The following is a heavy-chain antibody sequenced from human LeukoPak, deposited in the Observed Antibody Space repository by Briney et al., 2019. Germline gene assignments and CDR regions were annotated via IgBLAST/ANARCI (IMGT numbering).Heavy chain of an antibody. D-gene: IGHD1-14*01. J-gene: IGHJ4*02. CDR1: GFTFSDYA. CDR3: AKLHNLNCDY. V-gene: IGHV3-23*01. CDR2: ISGSGGST. Sequence: PGGSLRLSCAASGFTFSDYAMSWVRQAPGKGLEWVSTISGSGGSTYYADSVKGRFTISRDSSKNTLYLQMNNLRLEDTAVYYCAKLHNLNCDYWGLGTLVTVSS.